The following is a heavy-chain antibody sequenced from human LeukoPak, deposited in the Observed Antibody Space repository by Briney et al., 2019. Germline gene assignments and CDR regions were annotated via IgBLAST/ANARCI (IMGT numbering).Heavy chain of an antibody. V-gene: IGHV4-39*07. CDR1: GGSIGSSGYY. CDR2: IYKSGIT. D-gene: IGHD2-2*01. CDR3: ARDPYYCSSTSCYSWFDP. Sequence: RASETLSLTCSVSGGSIGSSGYYWGWIRQPPGKGLEWLGSIYKSGITSYNPSLKSRVTISVDTSRNQFSLKLSSVTAADTAVYYCARDPYYCSSTSCYSWFDPWGQGTLVTVSS. J-gene: IGHJ5*02.